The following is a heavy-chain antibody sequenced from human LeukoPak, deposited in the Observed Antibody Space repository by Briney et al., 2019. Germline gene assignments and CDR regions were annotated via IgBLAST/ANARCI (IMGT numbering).Heavy chain of an antibody. CDR2: FDPEDGET. CDR3: ATNVFTNYDILTGYYNYYYYYYMDV. CDR1: GYTLTELS. J-gene: IGHJ6*03. V-gene: IGHV1-24*01. D-gene: IGHD3-9*01. Sequence: GASVKVSCKVSGYTLTELSMHWVRQAPGKGLEWMGGFDPEDGETIYAQKFQGRVTMTEDTSTDTAYMELSSLRSDDTAVYYCATNVFTNYDILTGYYNYYYYYYMDVWGKGTTVTVSS.